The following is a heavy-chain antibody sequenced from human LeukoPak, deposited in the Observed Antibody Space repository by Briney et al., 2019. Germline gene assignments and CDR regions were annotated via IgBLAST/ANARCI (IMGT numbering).Heavy chain of an antibody. J-gene: IGHJ4*02. V-gene: IGHV1-2*02. Sequence: GASVKVSCKASGYSFTGYYMHWVRQAPGQGLEWMGWINPNSGGTNYAQKFQGRVTMTRDTSISTAYMELSRLRSDDTAVYYCARRLYDILTGTPSGFDYWGQGTLVTVSS. CDR3: ARRLYDILTGTPSGFDY. D-gene: IGHD3-9*01. CDR1: GYSFTGYY. CDR2: INPNSGGT.